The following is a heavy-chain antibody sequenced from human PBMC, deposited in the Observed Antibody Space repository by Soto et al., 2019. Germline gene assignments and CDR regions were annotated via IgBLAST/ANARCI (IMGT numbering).Heavy chain of an antibody. J-gene: IGHJ4*02. CDR3: AKDISYYGSGSYYLN. V-gene: IGHV3-9*01. Sequence: EVQLVESGGGLVQPGRSLRLSCAASGFTFDDYAMHWVRQAPRKGLEWVSGISWNSGSIGYADSVKGRFTISRDNAKNSLYLQMNSLRAEDTALYYCAKDISYYGSGSYYLNWGQGTLVTVSS. CDR2: ISWNSGSI. CDR1: GFTFDDYA. D-gene: IGHD3-10*01.